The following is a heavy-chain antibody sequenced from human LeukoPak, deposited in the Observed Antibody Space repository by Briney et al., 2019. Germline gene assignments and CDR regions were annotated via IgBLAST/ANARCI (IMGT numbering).Heavy chain of an antibody. J-gene: IGHJ5*02. V-gene: IGHV1-18*01. D-gene: IGHD3-22*01. CDR2: ISAYNGNT. CDR1: GYTFTSYG. CDR3: AREAGGGYDSSSYYYSLWFDP. Sequence: ASVKVSCKASGYTFTSYGISWVRQAPGQGLEWMGWISAYNGNTNYAQKLQGRVTMTTDTSTSTAYMELRSLRSDDTAVYYCAREAGGGYDSSSYYYSLWFDPWGQGTLVTVSS.